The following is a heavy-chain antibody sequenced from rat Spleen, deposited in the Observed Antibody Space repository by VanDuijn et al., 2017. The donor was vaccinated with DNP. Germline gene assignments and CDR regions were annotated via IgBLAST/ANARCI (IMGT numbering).Heavy chain of an antibody. D-gene: IGHD4-6*01. J-gene: IGHJ2*01. CDR2: ITNSGGST. V-gene: IGHV5-27*01. Sequence: EVQLVESGGGLVQPGRSLKLSCAASGFTFSNYGMAWVRQAPTKGLEWVASITNSGGSTYYRDSVKGRFTISRDNAKSTLYLQMDSLRSDDTATYYCTTDWGDYWGQGVMVTVSS. CDR3: TTDWGDY. CDR1: GFTFSNYG.